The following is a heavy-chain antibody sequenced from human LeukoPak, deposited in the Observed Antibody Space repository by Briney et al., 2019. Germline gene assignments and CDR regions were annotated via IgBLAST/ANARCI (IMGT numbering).Heavy chain of an antibody. CDR1: GFTLSSYW. D-gene: IGHD4-17*01. V-gene: IGHV3-7*01. Sequence: PGGSLRLSCAASGFTLSSYWMTWVRQAPGKGLEWVANIKQDGSEKYYVDSVKGRFTISRDNANNSLYLQMDSLRAEDTAVYYCARATDYVDIYDAFDIWGQGTMVTVPS. CDR3: ARATDYVDIYDAFDI. J-gene: IGHJ3*02. CDR2: IKQDGSEK.